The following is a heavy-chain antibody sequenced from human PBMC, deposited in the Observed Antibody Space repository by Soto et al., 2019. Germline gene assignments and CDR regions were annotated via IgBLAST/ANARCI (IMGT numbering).Heavy chain of an antibody. CDR2: TYYRSKWYN. D-gene: IGHD2-2*01. CDR3: ASQHSRTWLSMDV. CDR1: GDSVSSIHAA. Sequence: SHTLSLTCAISGDSVSSIHAAWNWIRQSPSRGLEWLGRTYYRSKWYNDYAISVRGRVTISPDTSKNQFSLQLHSVTPEDAAVYFCASQHSRTWLSMDVWGQGTTVSVSS. V-gene: IGHV6-1*01. J-gene: IGHJ6*02.